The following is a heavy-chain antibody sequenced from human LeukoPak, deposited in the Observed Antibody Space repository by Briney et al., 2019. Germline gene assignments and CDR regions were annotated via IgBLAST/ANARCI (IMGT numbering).Heavy chain of an antibody. Sequence: SETLSLTCVVYGGSSSGYYWRWIRQPPGKGLEWIGEIIHSGSTNYNPSLKSRLTISLDTSKNQFSLILSSVTSADTAVYYCARRSAAAGNFDSWGQGTLVTVSS. J-gene: IGHJ4*02. CDR2: IIHSGST. D-gene: IGHD6-13*01. CDR1: GGSSSGYY. V-gene: IGHV4-34*12. CDR3: ARRSAAAGNFDS.